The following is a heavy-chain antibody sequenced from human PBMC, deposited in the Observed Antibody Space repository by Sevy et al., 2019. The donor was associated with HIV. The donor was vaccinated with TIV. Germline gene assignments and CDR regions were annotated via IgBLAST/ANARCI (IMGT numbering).Heavy chain of an antibody. CDR3: ARDRYYDASGYYYYYYGLDV. D-gene: IGHD3-22*01. V-gene: IGHV3-66*01. J-gene: IGHJ6*02. Sequence: GGSLRLSCAASTFSVTDNYMSWVRQAPGKGLEWVSTIYSGGSTFYADSVKGRFTISRDNTKNTLYLQMSSLRAEETAVYYCARDRYYDASGYYYYYYGLDVWGQGTTVTVSS. CDR1: TFSVTDNY. CDR2: IYSGGST.